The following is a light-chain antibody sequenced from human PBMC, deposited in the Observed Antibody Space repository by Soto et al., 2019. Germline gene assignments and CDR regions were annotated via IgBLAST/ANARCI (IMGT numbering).Light chain of an antibody. CDR1: QSASSRY. V-gene: IGKV3-20*01. J-gene: IGKJ1*01. Sequence: EIVLTQSPGTLSLSPGERATLSCRAGQSASSRYLAWYQQKPGQAPRLLIYGASSRATGIPDRFSGSGSGTDFTLTISRLEPEDFAVYYGQQYGSSPWTFGQGTKVEIK. CDR2: GAS. CDR3: QQYGSSPWT.